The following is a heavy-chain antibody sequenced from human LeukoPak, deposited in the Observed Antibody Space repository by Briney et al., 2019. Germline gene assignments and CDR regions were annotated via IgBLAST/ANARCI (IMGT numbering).Heavy chain of an antibody. D-gene: IGHD3-22*01. CDR2: IYHSGST. Sequence: SETLSLTCTVSGYSISSGYYWGWIRQPPGKGLEWIGSIYHSGSTYYNPSLKSRVTISVDTSKNQFSLKLSSVTAADTAVYYCAMSYYDSSGIFFWGQGTLVTVSS. CDR3: AMSYYDSSGIFF. J-gene: IGHJ1*01. CDR1: GYSISSGYY. V-gene: IGHV4-38-2*02.